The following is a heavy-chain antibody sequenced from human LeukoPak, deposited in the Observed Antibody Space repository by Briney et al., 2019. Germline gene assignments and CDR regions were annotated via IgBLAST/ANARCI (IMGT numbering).Heavy chain of an antibody. D-gene: IGHD4-23*01. CDR2: IYYSGST. V-gene: IGHV4-59*08. Sequence: SETLSLTCTVSGGSISSYYWSWIRQPPGKGLEWIGYIYYSGSTNYSPSLKSRVTISVDTSKNQFPLKLSSVTAADTAVYYCARHPDYGGNDWGQGTLVTVSS. J-gene: IGHJ4*02. CDR3: ARHPDYGGND. CDR1: GGSISSYY.